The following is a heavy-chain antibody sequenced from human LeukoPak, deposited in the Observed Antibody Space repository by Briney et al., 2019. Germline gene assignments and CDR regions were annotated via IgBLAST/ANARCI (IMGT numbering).Heavy chain of an antibody. CDR1: GFTFSTYS. J-gene: IGHJ4*02. Sequence: GGSLRLSCAASGFTFSTYSMNWVRQAPGKGLEWVSYISSRSCSMSYSFSVKGRFIISRDNAKNSLYLQMNRLRDEDTAVYFCARGATVTSPLDYWGQGTLVTVSS. V-gene: IGHV3-48*02. CDR2: ISSRSCSM. CDR3: ARGATVTSPLDY. D-gene: IGHD4-17*01.